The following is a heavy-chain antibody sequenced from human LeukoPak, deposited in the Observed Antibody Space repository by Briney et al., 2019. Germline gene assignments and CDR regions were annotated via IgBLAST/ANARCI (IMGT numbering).Heavy chain of an antibody. CDR1: GGSISSSSYY. J-gene: IGHJ4*02. CDR2: IYYSGST. CDR3: ARQGPIVVVPAAIGVLGYYFDY. V-gene: IGHV4-39*01. D-gene: IGHD2-2*01. Sequence: SETLSLTCTVSGGSISSSSYYWGWIRQPPGKGLEWIGNIYYSGSTYYNPSLKSRVTISVDTSKNQFSLKLSSVTAADTAVYYCARQGPIVVVPAAIGVLGYYFDYWGQGTLVTVSS.